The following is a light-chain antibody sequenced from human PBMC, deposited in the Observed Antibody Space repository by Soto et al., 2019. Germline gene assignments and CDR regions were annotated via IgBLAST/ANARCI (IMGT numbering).Light chain of an antibody. J-gene: IGKJ5*01. Sequence: DIQMTQSPSSLSASVGDRVTITCHASQDIINYLNWYQQTPGKAPKLLIYDASNLETGVPSRFSGGGSGTDFTFIISRLQPEDIATYFCQQYDNLPITFGQGTRLEIK. CDR1: QDIINY. V-gene: IGKV1-33*01. CDR2: DAS. CDR3: QQYDNLPIT.